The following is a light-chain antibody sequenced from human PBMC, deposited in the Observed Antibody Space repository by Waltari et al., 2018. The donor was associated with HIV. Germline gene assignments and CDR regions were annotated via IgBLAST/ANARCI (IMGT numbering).Light chain of an antibody. CDR1: SSNIGSNT. CDR3: ASWDDSLNGHVV. CDR2: STT. Sequence: QSVLTQPPSASGTPGQRVTISCSGSSSNIGSNTVSWYQQLPGAAPKLLIYSTTQRPPGVTDRLSGSKSGTSASLAISGLQSEDEANYYCASWDDSLNGHVVFGGGTKLTVL. J-gene: IGLJ2*01. V-gene: IGLV1-44*01.